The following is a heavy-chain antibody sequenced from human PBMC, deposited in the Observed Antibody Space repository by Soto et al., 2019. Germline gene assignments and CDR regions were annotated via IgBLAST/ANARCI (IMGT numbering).Heavy chain of an antibody. Sequence: QVQLVESGGGVVQPGRSLRLSCAASGFPFTTYGMHWVREGPGKGLEWVAVISYDGTNKYYADSVKGRFTISRDNSENTLYWHMNSLRPGDTALHYCVVGQYYFDYRRQGTLVTVSS. V-gene: IGHV3-30*03. CDR3: VVGQYYFDY. J-gene: IGHJ4*02. CDR2: ISYDGTNK. D-gene: IGHD6-6*01. CDR1: GFPFTTYG.